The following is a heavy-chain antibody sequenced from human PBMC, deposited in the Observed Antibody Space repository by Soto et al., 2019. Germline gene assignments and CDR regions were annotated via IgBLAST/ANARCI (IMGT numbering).Heavy chain of an antibody. V-gene: IGHV1-18*01. CDR2: ISTYNGNT. Sequence: QAQLVQSGAEVKEPGASVKVSCKASGYYFTISGITWVRQAPGQGLEWMGWISTYNGNTNHAQKLKDRVTLTNDTSTGSVYMGLRSRSSEDTVVYDFARRLYGNYAYWG. CDR3: ARRLYGNYAY. J-gene: IGHJ4*01. D-gene: IGHD3-3*01. CDR1: GYYFTISG.